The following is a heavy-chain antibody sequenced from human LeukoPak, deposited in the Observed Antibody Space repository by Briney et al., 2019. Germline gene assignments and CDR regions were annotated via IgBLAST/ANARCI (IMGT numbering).Heavy chain of an antibody. CDR1: GGSISPYY. CDR2: IYYSGNT. CDR3: ARSPGSTMFIEY. V-gene: IGHV4-59*01. D-gene: IGHD3-10*02. Sequence: SETLSLTCTVSGGSISPYYWSWIRQPPGKGLEWLGYIYYSGNTDYNPSLKSRVAISVDTSKNQFSLKLSSVTAADTAVYYCARSPGSTMFIEYWRQGTLVAVSS. J-gene: IGHJ1*01.